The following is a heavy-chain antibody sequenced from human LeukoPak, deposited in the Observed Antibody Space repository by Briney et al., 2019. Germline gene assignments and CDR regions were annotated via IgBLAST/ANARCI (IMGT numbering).Heavy chain of an antibody. J-gene: IGHJ4*02. Sequence: GGSLRLSCAASGFTFSSYEMNWVRQAPGKGLEWVALISSDGSRIYYADSVKGRFTISRDNSRNTLYLQMSSLRAEDSAVYYCARGLHRRCSGGICYQPFDYWGQGTLVTVSS. CDR3: ARGLHRRCSGGICYQPFDY. D-gene: IGHD2-15*01. CDR2: ISSDGSRI. CDR1: GFTFSSYE. V-gene: IGHV3-30*04.